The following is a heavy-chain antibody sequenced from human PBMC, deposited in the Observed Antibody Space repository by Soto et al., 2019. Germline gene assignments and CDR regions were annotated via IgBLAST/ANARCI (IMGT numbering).Heavy chain of an antibody. CDR2: ISAYNGNT. D-gene: IGHD6-13*01. CDR3: AGSSRWYKRLGAFDI. Sequence: QVQLVQSGAEVKKPGASVKVSCKASGYTFTSYGISWVRQAPGQGLERMGWISAYNGNTNYAQKLQGRATMTTDTSTSTAYMELRSLRSDATAVYYCAGSSRWYKRLGAFDIWGQGAMVTVSS. CDR1: GYTFTSYG. J-gene: IGHJ3*02. V-gene: IGHV1-18*04.